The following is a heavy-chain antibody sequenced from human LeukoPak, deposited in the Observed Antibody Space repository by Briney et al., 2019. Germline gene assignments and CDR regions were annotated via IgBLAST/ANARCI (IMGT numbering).Heavy chain of an antibody. V-gene: IGHV3-49*04. CDR3: SGTSYVWGSYRSLDH. Sequence: GESLRLSCTASGFTFGDYAMSWVRQAPGKGLEWVGFIRTQAYGGTSEYAASVKGRFTFSRDDSKSTAYLQLTSLKTDDTGLYYCSGTSYVWGSYRSLDHWGQGTLVTVSS. CDR1: GFTFGDYA. D-gene: IGHD3-16*02. J-gene: IGHJ4*02. CDR2: IRTQAYGGTS.